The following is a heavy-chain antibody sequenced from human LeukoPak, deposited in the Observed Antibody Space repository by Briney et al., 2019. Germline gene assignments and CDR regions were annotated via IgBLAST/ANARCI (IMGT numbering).Heavy chain of an antibody. D-gene: IGHD2-2*01. CDR3: ARFQTPAAINDLDY. Sequence: GASLQISCKGSGSSFTSYWIGWVRQLPGKGLEWMGIIYPGDSDTRYSPSFQGQVTISADKSISTAYLQWSSLKASDTAMYYCARFQTPAAINDLDYWGQGTLVTVSS. V-gene: IGHV5-51*01. CDR1: GSSFTSYW. J-gene: IGHJ4*02. CDR2: IYPGDSDT.